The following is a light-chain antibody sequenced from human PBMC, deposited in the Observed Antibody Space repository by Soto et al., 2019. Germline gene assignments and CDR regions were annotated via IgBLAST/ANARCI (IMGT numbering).Light chain of an antibody. CDR2: DAS. CDR3: QQRRNWPLT. CDR1: QSVSSY. J-gene: IGKJ4*01. V-gene: IGKV3-11*01. Sequence: EIVLTQSPATLSLSPGERATLSCRASQSVSSYLAWYQQKPGQAPRLLIYDASNRATGIPARFSGSGSGTDFPLTISSLEPEDFAVYYCQQRRNWPLTFGGGTKMEIK.